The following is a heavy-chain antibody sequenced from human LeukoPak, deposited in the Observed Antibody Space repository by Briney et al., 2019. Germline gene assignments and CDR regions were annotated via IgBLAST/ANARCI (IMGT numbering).Heavy chain of an antibody. CDR2: IWYDGSNK. Sequence: GGSLRLSCAASGFTFSSYGMHRVRQAPGKGLEWVAVIWYDGSNKYYADSVKGRFTISRDNSKNTLYLQMNSLRAEDTAVYYCARDDYGGNGDAFDIWGQGTMVTVSS. J-gene: IGHJ3*02. D-gene: IGHD4-23*01. V-gene: IGHV3-33*01. CDR1: GFTFSSYG. CDR3: ARDDYGGNGDAFDI.